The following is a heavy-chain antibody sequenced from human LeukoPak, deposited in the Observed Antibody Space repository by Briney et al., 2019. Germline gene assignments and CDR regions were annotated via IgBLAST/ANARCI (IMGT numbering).Heavy chain of an antibody. CDR2: ISSSSSYI. V-gene: IGHV3-21*01. CDR3: ARDKDYYGSGAFDI. CDR1: GFTFSSYS. J-gene: IGHJ3*02. Sequence: GGSLRLSCAASGFTFSSYSMNWVRQAPGKGLEWVSSISSSSSYIYYADSVKGRFTISRDNAKNSLYLQMNSLRAEDTAVYYCARDKDYYGSGAFDIWGQGTTVTVSS. D-gene: IGHD1-26*01.